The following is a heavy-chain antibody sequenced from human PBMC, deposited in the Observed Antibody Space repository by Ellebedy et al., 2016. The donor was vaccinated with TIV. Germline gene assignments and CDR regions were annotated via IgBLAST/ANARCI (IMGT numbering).Heavy chain of an antibody. Sequence: ASVKVSCKASGYTFTDNDVNWVRQAPGQGLEWLGWLNINTGKPTYARDFRGRLVLSFDRSVTTTYLEINNLQPDDTAFYYCARIVGSWFDPWGQGTLVTVS. J-gene: IGHJ5*02. CDR3: ARIVGSWFDP. CDR1: GYTFTDND. V-gene: IGHV7-4-1*02. CDR2: LNINTGKP. D-gene: IGHD3-22*01.